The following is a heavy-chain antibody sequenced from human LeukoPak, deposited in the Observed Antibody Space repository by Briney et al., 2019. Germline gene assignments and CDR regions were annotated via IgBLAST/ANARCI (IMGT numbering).Heavy chain of an antibody. J-gene: IGHJ6*03. CDR1: GFTSSSYW. CDR2: INSDGSGT. CDR3: SYGSGREGYMDV. D-gene: IGHD3-10*01. V-gene: IGHV3-74*01. Sequence: GGSLRLSCAASGFTSSSYWMHWVRQAPGEGLVWVSFINSDGSGTGYADSVKGRFTVSRDNAKNTLYLQMNSLRAEDTAVYYCSYGSGREGYMDVWGKGTTVTVSS.